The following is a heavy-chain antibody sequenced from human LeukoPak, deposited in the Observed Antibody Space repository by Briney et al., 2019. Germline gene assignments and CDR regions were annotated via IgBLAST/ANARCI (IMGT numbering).Heavy chain of an antibody. D-gene: IGHD1-26*01. CDR3: AKSGGYGLIDY. V-gene: IGHV4-59*04. CDR2: IYSSGST. J-gene: IGHJ4*02. CDR1: GFTFSSYT. Sequence: GSLSLSCAASGFTFSSYTMNWVRQPPGKGLEWIGSIYSSGSTYYNASLQSRVTISIETSKNQISLRLNSVTAADTAMYYCAKSGGYGLIDYWGQGTLVTVSS.